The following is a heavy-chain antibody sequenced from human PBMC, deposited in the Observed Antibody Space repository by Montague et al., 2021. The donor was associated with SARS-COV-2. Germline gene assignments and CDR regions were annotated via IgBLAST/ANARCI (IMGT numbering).Heavy chain of an antibody. V-gene: IGHV4-39*02. CDR1: DDSTTSSTYY. Sequence: SETLSLTCAVSDDSTTSSTYYWAWIRQPPGKGLEWIGSFYYTGSTYYNPSLKSRVTMSVDTSKKHFSLNLNSVTAADTAVYYCARGRSGFFNPLDYWGRGTLVTVSS. CDR3: ARGRSGFFNPLDY. D-gene: IGHD3-3*01. CDR2: FYYTGST. J-gene: IGHJ4*02.